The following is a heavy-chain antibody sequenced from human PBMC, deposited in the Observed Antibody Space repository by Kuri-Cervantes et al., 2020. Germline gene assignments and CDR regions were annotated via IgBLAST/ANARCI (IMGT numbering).Heavy chain of an antibody. J-gene: IGHJ4*02. CDR1: GFTFSDYY. CDR3: ARDNYDYIWGSYRKFDY. Sequence: GESLKISCAASGFTFSDYYMSWIRQAPGKGLEWVSYISSSGSTIYYADSVKGRFTISRDNAKNSLYLQMNSLRAEDTAVYYCARDNYDYIWGSYRKFDYWGLGTLVTVSS. V-gene: IGHV3-11*01. CDR2: ISSSGSTI. D-gene: IGHD3-16*02.